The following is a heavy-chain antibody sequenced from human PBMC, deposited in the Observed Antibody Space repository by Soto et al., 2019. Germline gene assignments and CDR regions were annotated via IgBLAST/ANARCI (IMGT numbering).Heavy chain of an antibody. Sequence: QVQLVDSGGGVVQPGRSLRLSCAASGFTFSNYGMHWVRQAPGKGLEWVALISFDGSAKYYAGSVKGRFTISRDNSKNTMYLQMNRLRAEDTAVYYCAKETPLQRRYYDGSGYYYFDFWGQGTLVTVSS. J-gene: IGHJ4*02. CDR1: GFTFSNYG. D-gene: IGHD3-22*01. V-gene: IGHV3-30*18. CDR2: ISFDGSAK. CDR3: AKETPLQRRYYDGSGYYYFDF.